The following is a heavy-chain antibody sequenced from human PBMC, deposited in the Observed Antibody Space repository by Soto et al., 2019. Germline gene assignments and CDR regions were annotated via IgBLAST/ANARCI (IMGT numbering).Heavy chain of an antibody. D-gene: IGHD6-13*01. CDR2: IYYSGST. J-gene: IGHJ4*02. CDR3: ARLVSRLAAADEFDY. CDR1: GGSISSSSYY. Sequence: QLQLQESGPGLVKPSETLSLTCTVSGGSISSSSYYWGWIRQPPGKGLEWIGSIYYSGSTYYNPSLRRRVTISVDTSKNQFSLKLSSVTAADTAVYYCARLVSRLAAADEFDYWGQGTLVTVSS. V-gene: IGHV4-39*01.